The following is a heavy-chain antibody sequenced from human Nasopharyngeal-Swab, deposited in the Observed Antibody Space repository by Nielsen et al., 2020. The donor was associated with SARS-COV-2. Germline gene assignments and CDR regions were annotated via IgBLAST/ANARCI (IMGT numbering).Heavy chain of an antibody. Sequence: GESLKISCAASGFTFSSYAMSWVRQAPGKGLEWVSAISGSGGSTYYADSVKGRFTISRDNSKNTLYLQMNSLRAEDTAVYYCAKADCGGDCYTAEPYYFDYWGQGTLVTVSS. CDR3: AKADCGGDCYTAEPYYFDY. V-gene: IGHV3-23*01. CDR2: ISGSGGST. D-gene: IGHD2-21*01. CDR1: GFTFSSYA. J-gene: IGHJ4*02.